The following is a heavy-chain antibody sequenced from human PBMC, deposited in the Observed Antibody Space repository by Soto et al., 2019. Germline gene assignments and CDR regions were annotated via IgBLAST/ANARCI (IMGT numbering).Heavy chain of an antibody. CDR1: GYTFTRDF. V-gene: IGHV1-46*01. CDR2: INPSSGTA. J-gene: IGHJ4*02. CDR3: ARTSSVYSSGCADY. D-gene: IGHD5-18*01. Sequence: QVQLVQSGAEVKEPGASVKVSCKASGYTFTRDFMHWVRLAPGQGLEWMGIINPSSGTANYAQKFQGRVTMTRDTSTTTVYMEVSSLRSEDTAVYYCARTSSVYSSGCADYWGQGTLVTVSS.